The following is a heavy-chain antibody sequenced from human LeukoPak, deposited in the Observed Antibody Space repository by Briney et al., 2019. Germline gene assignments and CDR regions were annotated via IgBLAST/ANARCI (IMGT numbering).Heavy chain of an antibody. J-gene: IGHJ4*02. CDR1: GYTFTGYY. CDR2: INPNSGGT. CDR3: AILSMVRGVYFDY. Sequence: ASVKVSCKASGYTFTGYYMHWVRQAPGQGLGWMGWINPNSGGTNYAQKFQGRVTMTRDTSISTAYMELSRLRSDDTAVYYCAILSMVRGVYFDYWGQGTLVTVSS. V-gene: IGHV1-2*02. D-gene: IGHD3-10*01.